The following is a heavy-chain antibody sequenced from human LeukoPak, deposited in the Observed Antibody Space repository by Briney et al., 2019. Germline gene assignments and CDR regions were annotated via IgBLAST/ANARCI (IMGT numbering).Heavy chain of an antibody. CDR2: INHSGST. CDR1: GGSFSGYY. CDR3: ARGLRSFDY. Sequence: SETLSLTCAVYGGSFSGYYWSWIRQPPGKGLEWIGEINHSGSTNYNPSLKSRVTISVDTSKNQFSLKLSSVTAADTAVYYCARGLRSFDYWGQGTLVTVSS. V-gene: IGHV4-34*01. J-gene: IGHJ4*02. D-gene: IGHD4-17*01.